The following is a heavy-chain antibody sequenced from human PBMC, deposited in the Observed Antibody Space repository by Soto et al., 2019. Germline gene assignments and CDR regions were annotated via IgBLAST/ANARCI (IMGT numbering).Heavy chain of an antibody. CDR3: ARDPPKYSNYVDVDDY. V-gene: IGHV1-69*06. D-gene: IGHD4-4*01. CDR1: GGTFSSYA. J-gene: IGHJ4*02. CDR2: ISPIFGTA. Sequence: QVQLVQSGAEVKKPGSSVKVSCKASGGTFSSYAISWVRQAPGQGLEWMGGISPIFGTANYAQKFQGRVPITADKSTSTAYMELSSLRSEDTAVYYCARDPPKYSNYVDVDDYWGQGTLVTVSS.